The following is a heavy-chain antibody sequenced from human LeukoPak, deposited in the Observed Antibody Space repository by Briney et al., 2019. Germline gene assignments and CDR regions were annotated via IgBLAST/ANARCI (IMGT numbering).Heavy chain of an antibody. Sequence: GGSLRLSCAASGFTVSSNYMSWVRQAPGKGLEWVSVIYSGGSTYYADSVKGRFTISRDNSKNTLYLQMNSLRAEDTAVYYCARDSGSYPFVFDYWGQGTLVTASS. CDR1: GFTVSSNY. CDR2: IYSGGST. V-gene: IGHV3-66*02. CDR3: ARDSGSYPFVFDY. J-gene: IGHJ4*02. D-gene: IGHD1-26*01.